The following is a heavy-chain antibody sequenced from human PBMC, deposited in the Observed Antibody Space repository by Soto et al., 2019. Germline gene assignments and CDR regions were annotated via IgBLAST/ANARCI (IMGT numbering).Heavy chain of an antibody. V-gene: IGHV3-30-3*01. CDR2: ISYDGSNK. J-gene: IGHJ4*02. Sequence: GGSLRLSCAASGFTFSSYAMHWVRQAPGKGLEWVAVISYDGSNKYYADSVKGRFTISRDNSKNTLYLQMNSLRAEDTAVYYCARDCSSAFDYWGQGTLVTVSS. CDR3: ARDCSSAFDY. CDR1: GFTFSSYA. D-gene: IGHD6-6*01.